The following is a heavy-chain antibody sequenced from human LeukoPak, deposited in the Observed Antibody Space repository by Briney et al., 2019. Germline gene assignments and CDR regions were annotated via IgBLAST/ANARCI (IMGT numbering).Heavy chain of an antibody. Sequence: GGSLRLSCAASGFTFSSYAMHWVRQAPGKGLEWVAVISYDGSNKYYADSVKGRFTISRDNSKNTLYLQMNSLRAEDTAVYYCAKPARTDYADYWGQGTLVTVSS. CDR2: ISYDGSNK. CDR3: AKPARTDYADY. D-gene: IGHD1-14*01. CDR1: GFTFSSYA. J-gene: IGHJ4*02. V-gene: IGHV3-30*04.